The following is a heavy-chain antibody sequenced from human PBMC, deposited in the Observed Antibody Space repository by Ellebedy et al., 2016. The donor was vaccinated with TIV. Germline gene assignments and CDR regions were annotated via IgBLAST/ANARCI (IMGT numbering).Heavy chain of an antibody. D-gene: IGHD4-17*01. CDR2: IYQDGSFR. CDR3: ARRGSYGDYAVQINSWFDP. Sequence: PGGSLRLSCAASGFSFRSYWMSWVRQAPGKGLEWVANIYQDGSFRYYVDSVKGRFTISRDNANNALFLQMNSLRVEDTAVYYCARRGSYGDYAVQINSWFDPWGQGTLVTVSS. J-gene: IGHJ5*02. CDR1: GFSFRSYW. V-gene: IGHV3-7*01.